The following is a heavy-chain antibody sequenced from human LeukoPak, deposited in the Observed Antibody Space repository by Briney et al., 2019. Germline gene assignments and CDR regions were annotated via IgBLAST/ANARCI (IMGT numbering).Heavy chain of an antibody. CDR1: GFTFSGYA. CDR3: AKSRRYTSSSEVDY. J-gene: IGHJ4*02. V-gene: IGHV3-23*01. CDR2: TSGSGGST. Sequence: PGGSLRLSCAASGFTFSGYAMNWVRQSPGKGLEWVSSTSGSGGSTDYAASEKGRFTISRDNSKNTLFLQMNRLIAEDTAIYFCAKSRRYTSSSEVDYWGQGTLVTVSS. D-gene: IGHD6-6*01.